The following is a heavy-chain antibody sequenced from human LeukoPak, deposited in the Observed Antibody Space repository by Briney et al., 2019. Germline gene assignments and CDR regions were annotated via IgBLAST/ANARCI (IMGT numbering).Heavy chain of an antibody. CDR3: ARGGMTTVTTATHWFDP. V-gene: IGHV4-39*07. J-gene: IGHJ5*02. D-gene: IGHD4-17*01. Sequence: RPSETLSLTCTVSGGSISSSNYYWGWIRQPPGEGLEWIGSIYYTGSTYYNPSLKSRITISVDNSKNQFSLKLTSVTAADTAVYYCARGGMTTVTTATHWFDPWGRGTLVTVSS. CDR1: GGSISSSNYY. CDR2: IYYTGST.